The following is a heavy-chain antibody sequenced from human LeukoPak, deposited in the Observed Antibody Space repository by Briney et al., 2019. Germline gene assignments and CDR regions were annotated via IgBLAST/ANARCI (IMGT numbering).Heavy chain of an antibody. CDR1: GYSFTTNW. Sequence: GESLKISCKASGYSFTTNWIGWVRQMPGQGLEWMGNIFPGDSDTRYSPSFQGQVTISADKSISTAYLQWRSLKASDTAIYYCAKSSYRGAIAAAGVDYWGQGTLVTVSS. V-gene: IGHV5-51*01. CDR2: IFPGDSDT. CDR3: AKSSYRGAIAAAGVDY. D-gene: IGHD6-13*01. J-gene: IGHJ4*02.